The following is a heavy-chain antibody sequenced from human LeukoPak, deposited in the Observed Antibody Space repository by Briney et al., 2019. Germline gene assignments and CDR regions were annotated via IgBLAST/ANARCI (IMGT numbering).Heavy chain of an antibody. D-gene: IGHD3-22*01. V-gene: IGHV1-69*01. Sequence: ASVKVSCKASGGTFSSYAISWVRQAPGQGLEWMGGIIPIFGTANYAQKFQGRVTITADESTSTAYMELSSLRSEDTVVYYCAREGGDSSGYYFQYWGQGTLVTVSS. CDR1: GGTFSSYA. CDR3: AREGGDSSGYYFQY. J-gene: IGHJ1*01. CDR2: IIPIFGTA.